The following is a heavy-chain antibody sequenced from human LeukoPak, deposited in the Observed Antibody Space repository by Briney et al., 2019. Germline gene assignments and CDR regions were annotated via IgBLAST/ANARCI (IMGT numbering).Heavy chain of an antibody. V-gene: IGHV1-18*01. D-gene: IGHD3-16*01. CDR1: GYTFISYG. Sequence: GASVKVSCKASGYTFISYGMSWIRQAPGQGLEWMGWISAYNVNTKYTQKFQGRVTMTTDTSTTTAYMDLRSLTSDDTAVYYCARAGDEVPTYFDYWGRGTLVTVSS. CDR3: ARAGDEVPTYFDY. CDR2: ISAYNVNT. J-gene: IGHJ4*02.